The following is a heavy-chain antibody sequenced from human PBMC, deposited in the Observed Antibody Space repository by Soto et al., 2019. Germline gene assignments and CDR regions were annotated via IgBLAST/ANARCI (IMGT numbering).Heavy chain of an antibody. CDR1: GGSTSSYY. V-gene: IGHV4-4*08. Sequence: SETLSLTCSVSGGSTSSYYWNWIRQPPGKGLEWIGEVYHSGATNYDPSLKSRVTMSVDTSKNQFSLKLSSVTAADTAVYYCVGGYDAGDYWGQGTLVTVSS. D-gene: IGHD5-12*01. CDR2: VYHSGAT. J-gene: IGHJ4*02. CDR3: VGGYDAGDY.